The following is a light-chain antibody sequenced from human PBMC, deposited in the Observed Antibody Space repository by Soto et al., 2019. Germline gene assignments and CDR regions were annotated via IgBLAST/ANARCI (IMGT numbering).Light chain of an antibody. Sequence: QSVLTQPASVSGSPGQSITISCTGTSSDVGAYSFVSWYQQHPGTAPKLVIYDVSNRPSGVSNRFSGSKYGNTASLTISGLQAEAEANYYCSSYTSRRTPYVFGSGTKLTVL. CDR1: SSDVGAYSF. CDR3: SSYTSRRTPYV. CDR2: DVS. V-gene: IGLV2-14*01. J-gene: IGLJ1*01.